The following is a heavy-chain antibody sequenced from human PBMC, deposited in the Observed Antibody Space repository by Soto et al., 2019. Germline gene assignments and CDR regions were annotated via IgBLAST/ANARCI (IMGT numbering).Heavy chain of an antibody. V-gene: IGHV1-69*13. CDR1: GGTFSSYA. Sequence: ASVKVSCKASGGTFSSYAISWVRQAPGQGLEWMGGIIPIFGTANYAQKFQGRVTITADESTSTAYMELSSLRSEDTAVYYCARDTDPVRYSGYDFDYYYYGMDVWGQGTTVTVSS. CDR3: ARDTDPVRYSGYDFDYYYYGMDV. CDR2: IIPIFGTA. J-gene: IGHJ6*02. D-gene: IGHD5-12*01.